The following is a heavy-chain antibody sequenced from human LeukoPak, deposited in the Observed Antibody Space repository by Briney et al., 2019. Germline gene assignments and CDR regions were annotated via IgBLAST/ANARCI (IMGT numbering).Heavy chain of an antibody. D-gene: IGHD4-23*01. J-gene: IGHJ4*02. CDR2: ISSISSYL. CDR3: ATDYCGNSGYY. CDR1: GFTFDDYA. Sequence: GGSLRLSCAASGFTFDDYAMHWVCQAPGKGLEWVSSISSISSYLYYAHSSKGRFPIPRDNAKNSSYLKMNSRRAQATAVYYCATDYCGNSGYYWGQGTLVTVSS. V-gene: IGHV3-21*01.